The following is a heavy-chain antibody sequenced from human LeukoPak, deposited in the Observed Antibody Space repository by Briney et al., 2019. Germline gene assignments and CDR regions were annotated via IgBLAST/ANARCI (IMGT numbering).Heavy chain of an antibody. J-gene: IGHJ4*02. CDR1: GFVFSDAW. CDR2: TSSDLNVK. V-gene: IGHV3-30*03. D-gene: IGHD3-10*01. CDR3: AREGYYGSGSPPSLYFDY. Sequence: GGSLRLSCAVSGFVFSDAWMSWVRQAPGKGLEWVAVTSSDLNVKLYADSVKGRFTISRDNSRSTLYLQMNSLRPEDTAIYYCAREGYYGSGSPPSLYFDYWGQGTLVTVSS.